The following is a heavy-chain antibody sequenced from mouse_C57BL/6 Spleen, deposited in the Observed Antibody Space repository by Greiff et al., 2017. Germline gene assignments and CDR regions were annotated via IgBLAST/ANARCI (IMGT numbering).Heavy chain of an antibody. V-gene: IGHV1-26*01. CDR3: ARWGPAYYFDY. CDR2: INPNNGGT. CDR1: GYTFTDYY. Sequence: VQLQQSGPELVKPGASVTISCKASGYTFTDYYMNWVKQSHGKSLEWIGDINPNNGGTSYNQKFKGKATLTVDKSSSTAYMELRSLTSEDSAVYYCARWGPAYYFDYWGQGTTRTVSS. D-gene: IGHD3-3*01. J-gene: IGHJ2*01.